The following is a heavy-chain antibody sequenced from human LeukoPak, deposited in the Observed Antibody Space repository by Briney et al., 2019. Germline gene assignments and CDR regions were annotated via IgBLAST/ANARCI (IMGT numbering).Heavy chain of an antibody. CDR1: GDSIRNGGHY. J-gene: IGHJ5*02. Sequence: SQTLSLTCNVSGDSIRNGGHYWSWIRQLPGKGLEWIGNIGGNTFYNPSLKSRVTLSIDTSKNQFSLKLNSVTAADTAVYYCAREMLDNHWFDPWGQGTLVTVSS. CDR2: IGGNT. V-gene: IGHV4-31*03. CDR3: AREMLDNHWFDP. D-gene: IGHD3-10*02.